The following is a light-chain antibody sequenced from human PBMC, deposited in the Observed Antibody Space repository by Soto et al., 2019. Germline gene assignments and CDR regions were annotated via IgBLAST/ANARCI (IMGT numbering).Light chain of an antibody. Sequence: QSVLTQPASVSGSPGQSITIPCTGISSDVGSSDLVSWYQQHPGRAPKLMIYEASKRPSGVFNRFSGSKSGNTASLTISGLQAEDEADYYCCSYSGSITWVFGGGTKLTVL. J-gene: IGLJ3*02. CDR3: CSYSGSITWV. CDR2: EAS. CDR1: SSDVGSSDL. V-gene: IGLV2-23*01.